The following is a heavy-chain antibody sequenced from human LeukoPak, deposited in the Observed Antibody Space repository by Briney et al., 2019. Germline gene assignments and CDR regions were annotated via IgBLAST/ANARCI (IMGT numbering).Heavy chain of an antibody. Sequence: ASVKVSCKASGYTFTGYYMHWGRQAPGQGLEWLGGINPNSGGTNYAQKFPGRVTMTRDTSISTAYMELSRLRSDDTAVYYCARLEFDDYVWVPCGTNCQNDYWGQGTLVTVSS. J-gene: IGHJ4*02. D-gene: IGHD3-16*01. CDR1: GYTFTGYY. CDR2: INPNSGGT. CDR3: ARLEFDDYVWVPCGTNCQNDY. V-gene: IGHV1-2*02.